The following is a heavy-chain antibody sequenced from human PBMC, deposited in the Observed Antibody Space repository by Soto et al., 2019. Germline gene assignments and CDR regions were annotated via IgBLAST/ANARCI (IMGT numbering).Heavy chain of an antibody. CDR3: TAYYYDSSDSEPLDH. CDR2: IWYDGSNK. CDR1: GFTFSSYG. Sequence: GGSLRLSCAASGFTFSSYGMHWVRQAPGKGLEWVAVIWYDGSNKYYADSVKGRFTISRDNSKNTLYLQMNSLRAEDTAVYYCTAYYYDSSDSEPLDHWGQGTLVTVSS. J-gene: IGHJ4*02. D-gene: IGHD3-22*01. V-gene: IGHV3-33*01.